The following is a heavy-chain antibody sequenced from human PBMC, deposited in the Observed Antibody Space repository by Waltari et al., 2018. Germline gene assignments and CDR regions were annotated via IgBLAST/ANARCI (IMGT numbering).Heavy chain of an antibody. J-gene: IGHJ6*02. D-gene: IGHD3-10*01. CDR2: ILTILGTA. V-gene: IGHV1-69*15. Sequence: QVQLVQSGAEVKKPGSSVKVACKASGANFSSDAISWVRPSPGQGLEWVGRILTILGTANYAQKFQGRVTITADESTSTAYMELSSLRSEDTAVYYCARLLLWFGAYYYGMDVWGQGTTVTVSS. CDR3: ARLLLWFGAYYYGMDV. CDR1: GANFSSDA.